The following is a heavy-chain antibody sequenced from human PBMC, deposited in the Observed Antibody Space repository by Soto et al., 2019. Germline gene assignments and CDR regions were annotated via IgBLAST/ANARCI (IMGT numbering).Heavy chain of an antibody. J-gene: IGHJ2*01. Sequence: GSLRLSCAASGFTSSNYWIHWVRQAPGKGLVWVSRVNSDGTSTLYADSVKGRFTVSRDNGKNTLYLQMNSLRVEDTAVYYCARVPHCNSTRCYSYFDLWGRGTLVTVSS. D-gene: IGHD2-2*01. CDR2: VNSDGTST. CDR3: ARVPHCNSTRCYSYFDL. CDR1: GFTSSNYW. V-gene: IGHV3-74*01.